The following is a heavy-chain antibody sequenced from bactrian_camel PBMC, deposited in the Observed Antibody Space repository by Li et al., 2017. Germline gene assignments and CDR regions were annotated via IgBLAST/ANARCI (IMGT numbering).Heavy chain of an antibody. D-gene: IGHD6*01. CDR3: AAHCRPSLPVQHTVVRTPWDFDF. J-gene: IGHJ4*01. V-gene: IGHV3S26*01. CDR2: IDNTGSK. CDR1: GFARNSYC. Sequence: HVQLVESGGDSVQAGGSLRLSCVAYGFARNSYCKAWFRQVPGKPREGVAAIDNTGSKIYADSVKGRFTISKDNDRNTLYLQMNSLKPEDTAIYTCAAHCRPSLPVQHTVVRTPWDFDFWGRGTQVTVS.